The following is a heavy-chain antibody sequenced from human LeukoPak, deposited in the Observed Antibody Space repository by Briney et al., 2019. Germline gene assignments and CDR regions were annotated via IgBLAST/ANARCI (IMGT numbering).Heavy chain of an antibody. CDR1: GYTFTSYY. CDR2: INPNSGGT. CDR3: ASGEVTTLSKYYFDY. V-gene: IGHV1-2*06. J-gene: IGHJ4*02. D-gene: IGHD3-22*01. Sequence: RASVKVSCKASGYTFTSYYMHWVRQAPGQGLEWMGRINPNSGGTNYAQKFQGRVTMTRDTSISTAYMELSRLRSDDTAVYYCASGEVTTLSKYYFDYWGQGTLVTVSS.